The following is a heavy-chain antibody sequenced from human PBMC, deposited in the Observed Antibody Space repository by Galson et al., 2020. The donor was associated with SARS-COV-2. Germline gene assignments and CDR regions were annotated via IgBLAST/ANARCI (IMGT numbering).Heavy chain of an antibody. CDR2: ISSSGDT. D-gene: IGHD2-15*01. CDR1: GFTFSSYA. Sequence: GECLKISCSASGFTFSSYAMHWVRQAPGKRLEYVSVISSSGDTYYADSVKGRFVTSRDNPKNSLYLQMTSLRTDDTAIYYCVKVSCSRGTCYGGDGHYHSSMDVWGKGTTVIVSS. J-gene: IGHJ6*03. CDR3: VKVSCSRGTCYGGDGHYHSSMDV. V-gene: IGHV3-64D*06.